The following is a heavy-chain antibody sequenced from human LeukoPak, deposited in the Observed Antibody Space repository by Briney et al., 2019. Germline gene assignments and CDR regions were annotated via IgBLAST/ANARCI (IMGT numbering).Heavy chain of an antibody. CDR3: ARQGGYSSAIGMGY. Sequence: GASVKVSCKASGYTFTSHYMYWVRQAPGQGLEWMGVINPSGGSTTYAQKFQGRVTLTRDTSTRTVYMELRSLRSDDTAVYYCARQGGYSSAIGMGYWGQGTLVTVS. CDR1: GYTFTSHY. V-gene: IGHV1-46*01. CDR2: INPSGGST. J-gene: IGHJ4*02. D-gene: IGHD6-19*01.